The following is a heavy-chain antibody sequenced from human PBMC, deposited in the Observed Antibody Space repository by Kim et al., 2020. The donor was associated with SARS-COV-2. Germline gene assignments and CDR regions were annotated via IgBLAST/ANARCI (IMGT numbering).Heavy chain of an antibody. CDR2: INTNTGNP. J-gene: IGHJ5*02. D-gene: IGHD3-3*01. CDR3: AREGLYDFWSGYYPAYNWFDP. Sequence: ASVKVSCKASGYTFTSYAMNWVRQAPGQGLEWMGWINTNTGNPTYAQGFTGRFVFSLDTSVSTAYLQISSLKAEDTAVYYCAREGLYDFWSGYYPAYNWFDPWGQGTLVTVSS. CDR1: GYTFTSYA. V-gene: IGHV7-4-1*02.